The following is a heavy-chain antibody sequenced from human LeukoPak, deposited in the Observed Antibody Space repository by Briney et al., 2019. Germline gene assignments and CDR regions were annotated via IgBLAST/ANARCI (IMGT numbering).Heavy chain of an antibody. Sequence: PSETLSLTCTVSGGSISSSSYYWGWIRQPPGKGLEGIGSIYYSGSTYYNPSLKSRVTISVDTSKNQFSLKLSSVTAADTAVYYCARWIQLWPDAFDIWGQGTMVTVSS. CDR2: IYYSGST. CDR3: ARWIQLWPDAFDI. J-gene: IGHJ3*02. CDR1: GGSISSSSYY. V-gene: IGHV4-39*01. D-gene: IGHD5-18*01.